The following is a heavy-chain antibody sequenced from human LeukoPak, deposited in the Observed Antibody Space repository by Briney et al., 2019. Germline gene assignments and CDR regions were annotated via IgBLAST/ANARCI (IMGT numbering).Heavy chain of an antibody. CDR3: ASSFPKFEY. CDR1: GGSFSGFY. Sequence: SETLSLTCAVYGGSFSGFYWSWIRQPPGRGLEWIGEINHGGSTTYNPSLKTRVTMSVDTSRNQLFLRLTSVTAADTAVYYCASSFPKFEYWDQGTPVTVSS. CDR2: INHGGST. D-gene: IGHD2/OR15-2a*01. J-gene: IGHJ4*02. V-gene: IGHV4-34*01.